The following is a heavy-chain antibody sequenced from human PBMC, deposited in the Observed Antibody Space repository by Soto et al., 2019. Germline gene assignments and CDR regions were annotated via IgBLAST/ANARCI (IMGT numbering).Heavy chain of an antibody. CDR2: ISAYNGNT. CDR3: ARYYYDSSGYGDAFDI. J-gene: IGHJ3*02. Sequence: GASVKVSCKASGYTFTSYGISSVRQAPGQGLEWMGWISAYNGNTNYAQKLQGRVTMTTDTSTSTAYMELRSLRSDDTAVYYCARYYYDSSGYGDAFDIWGQGTMVTVSS. V-gene: IGHV1-18*01. D-gene: IGHD3-22*01. CDR1: GYTFTSYG.